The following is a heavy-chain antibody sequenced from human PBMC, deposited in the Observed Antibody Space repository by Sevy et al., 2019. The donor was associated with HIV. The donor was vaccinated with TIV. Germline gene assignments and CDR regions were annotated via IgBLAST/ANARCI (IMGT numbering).Heavy chain of an antibody. D-gene: IGHD3-22*01. Sequence: GGSLRLSCAASGFTFSSYGMLWVRQAPGKGLEWVAVISYDGSNKYYADSVKGRFTISRDNSKNTLYLQMNSLRAEDTAVYYCAQDGPRWGYDSSGYYGKYYFDYWGQGTLVTVSS. CDR3: AQDGPRWGYDSSGYYGKYYFDY. CDR2: ISYDGSNK. J-gene: IGHJ4*02. V-gene: IGHV3-30*18. CDR1: GFTFSSYG.